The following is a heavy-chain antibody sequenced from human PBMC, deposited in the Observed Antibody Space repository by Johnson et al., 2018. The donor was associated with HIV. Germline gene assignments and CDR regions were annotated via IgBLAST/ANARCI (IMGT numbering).Heavy chain of an antibody. V-gene: IGHV3-30*14. J-gene: IGHJ3*02. CDR2: ISYDGTYK. CDR1: GFTFSSYA. D-gene: IGHD3-10*01. Sequence: QVQLVESGGGVVQPGVSLRLSCAASGFTFSSYALHWVRQAPGKGLEWVALISYDGTYKSYADSVKGRFTISRDNSNNTLYLQMNSLRAEDTAVYYCARDASYYGSANDAFDIWGQGTMVTVSS. CDR3: ARDASYYGSANDAFDI.